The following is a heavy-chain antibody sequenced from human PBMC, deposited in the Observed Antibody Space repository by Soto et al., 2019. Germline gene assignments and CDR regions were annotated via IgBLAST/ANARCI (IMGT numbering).Heavy chain of an antibody. CDR1: GFTVSSYS. Sequence: LRLSFSGSGFTVSSYSMSWVPQAPGKGLEWVSAISGSGGSTYYSYSVKGRFTISRDNSKNTLYLQMNSLRAEDTSVYYCARSYGPHYYYYGMDVWGQGTTVTVYS. D-gene: IGHD3-10*01. J-gene: IGHJ6*02. CDR2: ISGSGGST. CDR3: ARSYGPHYYYYGMDV. V-gene: IGHV3-23*01.